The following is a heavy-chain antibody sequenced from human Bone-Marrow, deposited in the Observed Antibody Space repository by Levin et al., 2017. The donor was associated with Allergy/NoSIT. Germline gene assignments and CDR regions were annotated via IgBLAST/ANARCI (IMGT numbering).Heavy chain of an antibody. CDR3: AKVAPGAPPSYFCFDY. D-gene: IGHD2/OR15-2a*01. CDR1: GFTFSDYA. J-gene: IGHJ4*02. V-gene: IGHV3-23*01. Sequence: GGSLRLSCAASGFTFSDYAMNWVRQAPGKGLEWVSGIAATSGITFYADSAKGRFTISRDNSKNTLYLQMNSLRPEDTAVYYCAKVAPGAPPSYFCFDYWGQGALVTVSS. CDR2: IAATSGIT.